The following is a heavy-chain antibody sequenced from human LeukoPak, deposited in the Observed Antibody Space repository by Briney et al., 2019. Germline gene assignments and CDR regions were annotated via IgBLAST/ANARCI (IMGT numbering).Heavy chain of an antibody. CDR1: GGSISSSSYY. D-gene: IGHD6-6*01. CDR3: ARGAARFYYYYYMDV. J-gene: IGHJ6*03. V-gene: IGHV4-39*07. CDR2: IYYSGST. Sequence: SETLSLTCTVSGGSISSSSYYWGWIRQPPEKGLEWIGSIYYSGSTYYNPSLKSRVTISVDTSKNQFSLKLSSVTAADTAVYYCARGAARFYYYYYMDVWGKGTTVTVSS.